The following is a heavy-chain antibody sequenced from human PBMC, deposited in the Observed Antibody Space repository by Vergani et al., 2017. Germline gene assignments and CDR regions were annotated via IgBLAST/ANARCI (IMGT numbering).Heavy chain of an antibody. CDR1: GFTFSSYG. CDR2: IRYDGSNK. D-gene: IGHD7-27*01. Sequence: QVQLVESGGGVVQPGGSLRLSCAASGFTFSSYGMHWVRQAPGKGLEWVAFIRYDGSNKYYADSVKGRFTISRDNSKNTLYLQMNSLRAGDTAVYYCAKGDSRTGEILYYYYGMDVWGQGTTVTVSS. CDR3: AKGDSRTGEILYYYYGMDV. V-gene: IGHV3-30*02. J-gene: IGHJ6*02.